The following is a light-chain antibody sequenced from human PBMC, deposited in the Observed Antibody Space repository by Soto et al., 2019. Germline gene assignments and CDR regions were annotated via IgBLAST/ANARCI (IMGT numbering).Light chain of an antibody. Sequence: EIVLTQSPATLSLSPGERATLSCRASQSVSSYLAWYQQKPGQTPRLLIYDASNRATGIPARFSGSGSGTDFPLTSSSLEPEDFAVYYCQQRSNWLFGQGTKLEIK. CDR1: QSVSSY. CDR3: QQRSNWL. J-gene: IGKJ2*01. CDR2: DAS. V-gene: IGKV3-11*01.